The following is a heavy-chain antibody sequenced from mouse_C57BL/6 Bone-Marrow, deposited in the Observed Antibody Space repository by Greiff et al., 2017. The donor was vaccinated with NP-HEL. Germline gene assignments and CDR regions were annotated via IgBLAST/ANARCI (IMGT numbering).Heavy chain of an antibody. Sequence: DVQLQESGGGLVKPGGSLKLSCAASGFTFSSYAMSWVRQTPDKRLEWVATISDGGSYTYYPDNVKGRFTISRDNAKNNLYLQMSHLKSEDTAMYYCARGPYDYDKVYYFDYWGQGTTLTVSS. V-gene: IGHV5-4*01. CDR2: ISDGGSYT. D-gene: IGHD2-4*01. CDR3: ARGPYDYDKVYYFDY. J-gene: IGHJ2*01. CDR1: GFTFSSYA.